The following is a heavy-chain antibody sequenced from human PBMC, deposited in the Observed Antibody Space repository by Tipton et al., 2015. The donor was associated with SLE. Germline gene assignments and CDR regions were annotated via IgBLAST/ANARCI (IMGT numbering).Heavy chain of an antibody. D-gene: IGHD1-26*01. CDR3: AREAGTRYSGREGGMDV. Sequence: GSLRLSCAASGFTFSSYGMHWVRQAPGKGLEWVSYISSSSSYTNYADSVKGRFTISRDNAKNSLYLQMNSLRAEDTAVYYCAREAGTRYSGREGGMDVWGQESTVTVSS. CDR2: ISSSSSYT. V-gene: IGHV3-21*05. CDR1: GFTFSSYG. J-gene: IGHJ6*02.